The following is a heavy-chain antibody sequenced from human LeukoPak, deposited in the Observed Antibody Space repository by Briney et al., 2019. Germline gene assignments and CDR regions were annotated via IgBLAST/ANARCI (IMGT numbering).Heavy chain of an antibody. CDR1: GYSFTSYW. CDR3: ARHTAGVAAAGHTNDAFDI. CDR2: IYPGDSDT. V-gene: IGHV5-51*01. Sequence: GESLKIPSKGSGYSFTSYWHGWVRTMPGKGLAWMGIIYPGDSDTRYSPSVQGQATISADKSSSTAYLQWSSLKASDTAMYYCARHTAGVAAAGHTNDAFDIWGQGTMVTVSS. J-gene: IGHJ3*02. D-gene: IGHD6-13*01.